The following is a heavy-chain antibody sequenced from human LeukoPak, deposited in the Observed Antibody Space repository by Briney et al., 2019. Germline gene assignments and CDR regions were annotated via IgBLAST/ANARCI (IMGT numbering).Heavy chain of an antibody. CDR3: ARDLSLLRFLEWLLPSSYGMDV. Sequence: ASVKVSCKASGYTFTSYGISWVRQAPGQGLEWMGWISAYNGNTNYAQKLQGRVTMTTDTSTSTAYMELRSLRSGDTAVYYCARDLSLLRFLEWLLPSSYGMDVWGQGTTVTVSS. CDR1: GYTFTSYG. D-gene: IGHD3-3*01. J-gene: IGHJ6*02. CDR2: ISAYNGNT. V-gene: IGHV1-18*01.